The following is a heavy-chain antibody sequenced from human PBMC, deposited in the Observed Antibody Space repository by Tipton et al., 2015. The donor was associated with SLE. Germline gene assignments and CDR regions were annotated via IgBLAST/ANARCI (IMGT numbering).Heavy chain of an antibody. CDR1: GGSISSGSYY. Sequence: TLSLTCSVSGGSISSGSYYWSWIRQPAGGGLEWIGRIYTRGSTNYNPSLESRVTISFDTSRNRFSLKLTSVTAADTAVYYCVRDYDFSAGETDYWGQGALFTVSS. J-gene: IGHJ4*02. V-gene: IGHV4-61*02. CDR3: VRDYDFSAGETDY. CDR2: IYTRGST. D-gene: IGHD3-3*01.